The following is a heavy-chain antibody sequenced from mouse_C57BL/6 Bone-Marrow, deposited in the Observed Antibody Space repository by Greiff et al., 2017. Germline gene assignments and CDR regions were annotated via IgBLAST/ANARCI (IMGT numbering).Heavy chain of an antibody. CDR3: ARETVTTVVDYFDY. Sequence: EVMLVESEGGLVQPGSSMKLSCTASGFTFSDYYMAWVRQVPEKGLECVANINYDGSSTYYLDSLKSRFIISRDNAKNILYLQMSSLKSEDTATYYCARETVTTVVDYFDYWGQGTTLTVSS. CDR1: GFTFSDYY. J-gene: IGHJ2*01. CDR2: INYDGSST. D-gene: IGHD1-1*01. V-gene: IGHV5-16*01.